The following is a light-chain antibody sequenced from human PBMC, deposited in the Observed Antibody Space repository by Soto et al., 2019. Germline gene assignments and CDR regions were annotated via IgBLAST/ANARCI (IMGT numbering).Light chain of an antibody. CDR1: QSISSW. CDR2: DAS. J-gene: IGKJ1*01. CDR3: QQYNSYSPWT. V-gene: IGKV1-5*01. Sequence: DIQMTQSPSTLSASVGDSVTITCRASQSISSWLAWYQQKPGKAPKLLIYDASSLESGVPSRFSGSGSGTEFTLTISSLQPDDLATYYCQQYNSYSPWTVGQGTKVDIK.